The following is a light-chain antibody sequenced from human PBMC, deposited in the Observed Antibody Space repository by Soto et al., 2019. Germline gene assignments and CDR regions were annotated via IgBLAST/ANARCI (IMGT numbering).Light chain of an antibody. CDR1: QDISSN. CDR3: QQSYSNPWT. J-gene: IGKJ1*01. CDR2: DAS. Sequence: DIQMTQSPSSVSGSVVDRVIISCRASQDISSNLAWYQQRKGKAPKLLIYDASSLQSGVPSRFSGSGSGTDFTLTISSLQPEDFETYYCQQSYSNPWTFGQGTKVDIK. V-gene: IGKV1-39*01.